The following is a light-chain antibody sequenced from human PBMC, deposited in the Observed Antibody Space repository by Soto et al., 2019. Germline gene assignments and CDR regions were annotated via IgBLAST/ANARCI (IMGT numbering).Light chain of an antibody. CDR1: QSVGRN. CDR3: QQYNHWPPLT. CDR2: SAS. J-gene: IGKJ4*01. Sequence: EIVMTQSPATLSVSPGERATLSCRASQSVGRNLAWYQQKPGQAPRLLIYSASTRATGIPARFSGSGSGTEFTLTVSSLQSEDLAMYSCQQYNHWPPLTFGAGTQVEIK. V-gene: IGKV3-15*01.